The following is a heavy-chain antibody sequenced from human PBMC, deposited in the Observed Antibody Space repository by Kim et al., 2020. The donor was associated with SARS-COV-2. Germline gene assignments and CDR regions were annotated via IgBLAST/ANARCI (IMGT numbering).Heavy chain of an antibody. CDR2: ISYDGDNE. D-gene: IGHD3-10*01. CDR3: ARDGESLGSGSYYSL. Sequence: GGSLRLSCAASGFTFNSYGVHWVRQAPGKGLEWEAVISYDGDNEYYADAVKGRFTISRNNPKNTLYLQMNRLRPEDTAVYYCARDGESLGSGSYYSLWGQGTLVTVSS. J-gene: IGHJ4*02. V-gene: IGHV3-30*04. CDR1: GFTFNSYG.